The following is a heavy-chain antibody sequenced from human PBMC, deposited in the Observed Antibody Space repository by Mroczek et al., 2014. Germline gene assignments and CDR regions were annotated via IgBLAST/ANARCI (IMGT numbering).Heavy chain of an antibody. D-gene: IGHD3-10*01. V-gene: IGHV3-21*01. J-gene: IGHJ4*03. Sequence: ESGGGLVKPGGSLRLSCAASGFTFSSYSMNWVRQAPGEGLEWVSSISSSSSSYIYYADSVKGRFTISRDNAKNSLYLQMNSLRAEDTAVYYCARDSQLTMGSGVIQVGPRFPTYFDYVGPR. CDR1: GFTFSSYS. CDR2: ISSSSSSYI. CDR3: ARDSQLTMGSGVIQVGPRFPTYFDY.